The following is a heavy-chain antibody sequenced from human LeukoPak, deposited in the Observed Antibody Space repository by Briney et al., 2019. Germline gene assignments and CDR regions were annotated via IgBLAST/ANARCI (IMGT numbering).Heavy chain of an antibody. V-gene: IGHV3-30*04. J-gene: IGHJ4*02. CDR3: ARPPMYCTSTSCFFDY. CDR1: GFTFSDYA. CDR2: MSHDGLNK. D-gene: IGHD2-2*01. Sequence: GGSLRLSCAASGFTFSDYAMHWVRQAPGKGLEWVAVMSHDGLNKFFPDSVKGRFTISRDNSKNTLYLQMNSLRAEDTAVYYCARPPMYCTSTSCFFDYWGQGTLVTVSS.